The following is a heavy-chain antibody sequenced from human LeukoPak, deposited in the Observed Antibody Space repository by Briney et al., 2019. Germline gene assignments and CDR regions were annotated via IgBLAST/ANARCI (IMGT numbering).Heavy chain of an antibody. Sequence: SETLSLTCKVSGGPISSITYYWGWIRQPPGKGPEWIGSMYYSGTTSYNPSLKSRVTISLDTSRTQVSLNVSSVTAADTAVYFCATGTGMTPRPVDYWGQGTLVTVSS. CDR3: ATGTGMTPRPVDY. CDR2: MYYSGTT. CDR1: GGPISSITYY. V-gene: IGHV4-39*07. D-gene: IGHD6-6*01. J-gene: IGHJ4*01.